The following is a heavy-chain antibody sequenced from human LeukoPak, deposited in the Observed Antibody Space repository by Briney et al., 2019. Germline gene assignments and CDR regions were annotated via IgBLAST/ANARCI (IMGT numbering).Heavy chain of an antibody. CDR1: GGSFSGYY. CDR3: ARRERSSSWYQYYFVY. CDR2: INHSGST. J-gene: IGHJ4*02. V-gene: IGHV4-34*01. D-gene: IGHD6-13*01. Sequence: SETLSLTCAVYGGSFSGYYWSWIRQPPGKGLEWIGEINHSGSTNYNPSLKSRVTISVDTSKNQFSLKLSSVTAADTAVYYCARRERSSSWYQYYFVYWGQGTLVTVSS.